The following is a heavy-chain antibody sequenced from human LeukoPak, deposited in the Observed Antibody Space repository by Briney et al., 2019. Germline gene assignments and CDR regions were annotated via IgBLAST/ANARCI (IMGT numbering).Heavy chain of an antibody. CDR1: GGTFSSYA. D-gene: IGHD6-19*01. CDR2: ISAYNGNT. V-gene: IGHV1-18*01. CDR3: ARGGQQWLVSIY. J-gene: IGHJ4*02. Sequence: ASVKVSCKASGGTFSSYAISWVRQAPGQGLEWMGWISAYNGNTNYAQKLQGRVTMTTDTSTSTAYMELRSLRSDDTAVYYCARGGQQWLVSIYWGQGTLVTVSS.